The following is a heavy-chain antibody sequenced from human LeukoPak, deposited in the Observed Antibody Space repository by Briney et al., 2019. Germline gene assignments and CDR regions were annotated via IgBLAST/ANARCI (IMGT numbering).Heavy chain of an antibody. CDR1: GFTFRDYY. CDR3: ARGRDAYKY. CDR2: ITTSGRST. J-gene: IGHJ4*02. D-gene: IGHD5-24*01. V-gene: IGHV3-11*01. Sequence: GSLRLSCTVSGFTFRDYYMSWIRQAPGKGLEWVSYITTSGRSTYVADSLKGRFTIPRDNANSSLFLLMNNLRADDTATYYCARGRDAYKYWGLGTRVTVSS.